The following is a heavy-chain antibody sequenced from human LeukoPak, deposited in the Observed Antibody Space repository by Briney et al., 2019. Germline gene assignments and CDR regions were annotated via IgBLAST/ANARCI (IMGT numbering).Heavy chain of an antibody. CDR3: ARWLQFDY. J-gene: IGHJ4*02. V-gene: IGHV3-21*01. CDR2: ISSSSSYI. D-gene: IGHD5-24*01. Sequence: GGSLRLSCVGSGFTLSRYKMNWVRQAPGKGLEWVSSISSSSSYIYYADSVKGRFTISRDNAKNSLYLQMNSLRAEDTAVYYCARWLQFDYWGQGTLVTVSS. CDR1: GFTLSRYK.